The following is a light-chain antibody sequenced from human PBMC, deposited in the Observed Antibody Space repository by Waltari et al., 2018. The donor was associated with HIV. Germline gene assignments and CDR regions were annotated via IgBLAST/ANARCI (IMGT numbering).Light chain of an antibody. CDR1: QSVLANSNNKNY. CDR2: WAS. V-gene: IGKV4-1*01. CDR3: LQYYSPPYT. Sequence: DIVMTQSPDSLAVSLGERVSINCKSSQSVLANSNNKNYLTWYQQKPGQPPKLLIYWASIRDSGVPDRFSGSGSGTDFTLTVSSLQAEDVAVYYCLQYYSPPYTFGQGTKLEIK. J-gene: IGKJ2*01.